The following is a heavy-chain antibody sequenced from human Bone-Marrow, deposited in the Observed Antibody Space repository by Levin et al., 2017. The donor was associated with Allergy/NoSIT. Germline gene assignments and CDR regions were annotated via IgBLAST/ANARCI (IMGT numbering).Heavy chain of an antibody. CDR3: GFQYSGNSFFGY. CDR1: GYRFTDFH. D-gene: IGHD1-26*01. V-gene: IGHV1-69-2*01. Sequence: ASVKVSCKVSGYRFTDFHIHWVKQAPGKGLEWMGLVAPEHGETQYAEKFQDRVIISADTSPDTASMELSSLRSEDTAVYYCGFQYSGNSFFGYWGQGTLLTVSS. CDR2: VAPEHGET. J-gene: IGHJ4*02.